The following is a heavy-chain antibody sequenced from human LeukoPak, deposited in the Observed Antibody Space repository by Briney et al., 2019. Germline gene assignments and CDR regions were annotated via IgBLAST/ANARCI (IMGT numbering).Heavy chain of an antibody. CDR2: SSYSGST. J-gene: IGHJ4*02. D-gene: IGHD1/OR15-1a*01. Sequence: SETLSLTCTVSGASITGHYWSWIRQPPGKRLEWIGHSSYSGSTKYNPSLNSRVTLSVDTSKNQLSLKLSSVTAADTAVYYCARHVGNTLYFLDYWGQGILVTVSS. CDR1: GASITGHY. V-gene: IGHV4-59*08. CDR3: ARHVGNTLYFLDY.